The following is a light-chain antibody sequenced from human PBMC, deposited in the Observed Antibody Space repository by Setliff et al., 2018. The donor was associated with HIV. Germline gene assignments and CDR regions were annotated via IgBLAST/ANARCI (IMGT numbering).Light chain of an antibody. V-gene: IGLV2-14*03. Sequence: QSALTQPASVSGFPGQSITISCTGSSSDVGSYNYVSWYQQHPGKAPKLMISDVSKRPSGVSNRFSGSKSGNTASLTISGLQAEDAADYYRSSYTSSSPPYVFGTGTKSPS. CDR3: SSYTSSSPPYV. J-gene: IGLJ1*01. CDR1: SSDVGSYNY. CDR2: DVS.